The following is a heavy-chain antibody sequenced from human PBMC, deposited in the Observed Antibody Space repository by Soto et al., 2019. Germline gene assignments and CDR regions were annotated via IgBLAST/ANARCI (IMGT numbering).Heavy chain of an antibody. Sequence: GGSLRLSCAGSGFDFSKYNMDWVRQAPGKGLERISYISNTTRTKFYADFLNGRFTISRDNSRSLLFLEMNSLRDEDTAIYYCARDGNRGYDMDVWGQGT. CDR2: ISNTTRTK. V-gene: IGHV3-48*02. D-gene: IGHD1-1*01. CDR1: GFDFSKYN. J-gene: IGHJ6*02. CDR3: ARDGNRGYDMDV.